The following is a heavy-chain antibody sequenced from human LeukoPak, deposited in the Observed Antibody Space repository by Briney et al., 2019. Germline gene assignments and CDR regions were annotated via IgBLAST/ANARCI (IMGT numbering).Heavy chain of an antibody. CDR1: GYTFTSYD. CDR2: MNPNSGNT. V-gene: IGHV1-8*01. CDR3: ARGMGIRAAAAHSGYYGMDV. Sequence: AASVTVSCKASGYTFTSYDINWVRQATGQGLEWMGWMNPNSGNTGYAQKFQGRVTMTRNTSISTAYMELSSLRSEDTAVYYCARGMGIRAAAAHSGYYGMDVWGQGTTVTVSS. J-gene: IGHJ6*02. D-gene: IGHD6-13*01.